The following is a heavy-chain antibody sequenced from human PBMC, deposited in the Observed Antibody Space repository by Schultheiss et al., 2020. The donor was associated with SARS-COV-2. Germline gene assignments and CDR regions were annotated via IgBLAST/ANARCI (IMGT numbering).Heavy chain of an antibody. CDR1: GLTFSSYV. CDR2: ISDSGGAT. J-gene: IGHJ4*02. Sequence: GGSLRLSCAASGLTFSSYVMSWVRQAPGKGLEWVSSISDSGGATYYADSVKGRFTISRDNSKNTLYLQMNSLRAEDTALYYCAKAFYITFPDYWGQGTLVTVSS. D-gene: IGHD1-14*01. CDR3: AKAFYITFPDY. V-gene: IGHV3-23*01.